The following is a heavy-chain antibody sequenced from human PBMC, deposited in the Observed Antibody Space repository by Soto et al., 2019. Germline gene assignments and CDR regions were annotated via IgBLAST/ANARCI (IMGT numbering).Heavy chain of an antibody. CDR2: IWYDGSNK. J-gene: IGHJ6*02. V-gene: IGHV3-33*01. D-gene: IGHD2-15*01. CDR3: ARGDRLCSGGSCYYYGMDV. CDR1: GFTFSSYG. Sequence: QVQLVESGGGVVQPGRSLRLSCAAAGFTFSSYGMHWVRQAPGKGLEWVAVIWYDGSNKYYADSVKGRFTISRDNSKNTLYLQMNSLRAEVTAVYYCARGDRLCSGGSCYYYGMDVWGQGTPVTVSS.